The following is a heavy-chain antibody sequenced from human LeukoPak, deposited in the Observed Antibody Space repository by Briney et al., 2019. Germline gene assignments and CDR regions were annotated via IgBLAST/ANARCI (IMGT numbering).Heavy chain of an antibody. CDR3: ARGPGSFWSGSNWFDP. J-gene: IGHJ5*02. Sequence: KTGGSLRLSCAASGFTFSSYSMNWVRQAPGKGLEWVSSISSSSSYIYYADSVKGRFTISRDNAKNSLYLQMNSLRAEDTAVYYCARGPGSFWSGSNWFDPWGQGTLVTVSS. CDR2: ISSSSSYI. D-gene: IGHD3-3*01. CDR1: GFTFSSYS. V-gene: IGHV3-21*01.